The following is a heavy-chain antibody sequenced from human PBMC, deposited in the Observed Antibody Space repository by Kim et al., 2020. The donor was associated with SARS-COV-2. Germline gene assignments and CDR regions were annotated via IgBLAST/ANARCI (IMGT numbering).Heavy chain of an antibody. CDR3: AKDLFQGITIFGVVITPLDY. V-gene: IGHV3-30*02. Sequence: RFTNSRDNSKNTLYLQMNSLRAEDTAVYYCAKDLFQGITIFGVVITPLDYWGQGTLVTVSS. D-gene: IGHD3-3*01. J-gene: IGHJ4*02.